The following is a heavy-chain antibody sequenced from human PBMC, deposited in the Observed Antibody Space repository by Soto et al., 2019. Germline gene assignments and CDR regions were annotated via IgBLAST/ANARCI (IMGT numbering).Heavy chain of an antibody. CDR2: ISRDGSTM. Sequence: GGSLRLSCAASGFTFSSYGMHWVRQAPGKGLEWVAVISRDGSTMLYADSVKGRFTISRDSSRNTLYLQMNSLRAEDTAVYHCVGEVASGYWGQGTLVTVSS. V-gene: IGHV3-30*03. CDR3: VGEVASGY. J-gene: IGHJ4*02. CDR1: GFTFSSYG. D-gene: IGHD2-21*01.